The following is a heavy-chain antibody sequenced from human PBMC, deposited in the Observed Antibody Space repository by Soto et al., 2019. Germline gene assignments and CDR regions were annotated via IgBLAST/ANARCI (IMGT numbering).Heavy chain of an antibody. J-gene: IGHJ6*04. CDR1: GGSISSYY. CDR3: ARGYDFWSGYYTLLRYPCYYSGMDG. Sequence: PSETLALTCTVSGGSISSYYWSWIRQPPGKGLEWIGYIYYSGSTNYNPSLKSRVTISVDTSKNQFSPKLSSVTAADTAVYYCARGYDFWSGYYTLLRYPCYYSGMDGCGKGTTVTVAS. CDR2: IYYSGST. D-gene: IGHD3-3*01. V-gene: IGHV4-59*12.